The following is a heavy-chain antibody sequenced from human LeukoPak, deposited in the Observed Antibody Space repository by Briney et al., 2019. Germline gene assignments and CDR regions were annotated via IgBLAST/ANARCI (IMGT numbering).Heavy chain of an antibody. V-gene: IGHV4-4*07. CDR2: IYTSGST. Sequence: SETLPLTCTVSGGSISSYYWSWIRQPAGKGLEWIGRIYTSGSTNYNPSLKSRVTMSVDTSKNQFSLKLSSVTAADTAVYYCVRGSTLRHYQYWGQGTLVTVSS. CDR3: VRGSTLRHYQY. J-gene: IGHJ4*02. D-gene: IGHD3-16*01. CDR1: GGSISSYY.